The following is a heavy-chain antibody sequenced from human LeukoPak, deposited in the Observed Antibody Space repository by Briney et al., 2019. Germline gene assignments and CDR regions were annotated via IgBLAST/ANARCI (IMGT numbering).Heavy chain of an antibody. D-gene: IGHD3-10*01. CDR2: IWYDGSNK. J-gene: IGHJ6*03. CDR3: AKAMVRGAAVGYYYMDV. V-gene: IGHV3-33*06. CDR1: GFTFSSYG. Sequence: GGSLRLSCAASGFTFSSYGMHWVRQAPGKGLEWVAVIWYDGSNKYYADSVKGRFPISRDNSKNTLYLQMNSLRAEDTAVYYCAKAMVRGAAVGYYYMDVWGKGTTVTVSS.